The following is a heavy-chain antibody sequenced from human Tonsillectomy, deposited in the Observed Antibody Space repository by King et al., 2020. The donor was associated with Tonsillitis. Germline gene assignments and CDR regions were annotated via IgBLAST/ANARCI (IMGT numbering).Heavy chain of an antibody. D-gene: IGHD3-22*01. CDR3: RGDSGYYSAFDL. Sequence: VQLVESGGGLVQPGGSLRLSCAASGFTVSNTYMSWVRQAPGKGLEWGSVIYSGGSTYYGDSVKGRFTIYRDKSKNTMYLQMNSLRAEDTAVYYCRGDSGYYSAFDLWGQGTMVTVSS. CDR2: IYSGGST. V-gene: IGHV3-66*01. J-gene: IGHJ3*01. CDR1: GFTVSNTY.